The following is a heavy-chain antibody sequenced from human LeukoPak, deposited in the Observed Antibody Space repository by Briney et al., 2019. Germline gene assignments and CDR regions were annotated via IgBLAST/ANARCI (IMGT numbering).Heavy chain of an antibody. CDR3: AREYCSSTSCYGFDP. CDR1: GYTFTGYY. Sequence: ASVKVSCKASGYTFTGYYMHWVRQAPGHGLEWMGWINPNSGDTNYAQKFQGRVTMTRDTSISTAYMELSRLRSDDTAVYYCAREYCSSTSCYGFDPRGQGTLVIVSS. J-gene: IGHJ5*02. V-gene: IGHV1-2*02. D-gene: IGHD2-2*01. CDR2: INPNSGDT.